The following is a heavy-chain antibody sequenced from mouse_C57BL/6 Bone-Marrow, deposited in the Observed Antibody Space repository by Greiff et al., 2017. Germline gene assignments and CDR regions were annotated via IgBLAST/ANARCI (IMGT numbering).Heavy chain of an antibody. CDR1: GYTFTSYW. Sequence: QVQLQQPGAELVKPGASVKLSCKASGYTFTSYWMHWVKQRPGQGLEWIGMIHPNSGSTNYNEKFKSKATLTVDKSSSTAYMQLSSLTSEDSAVYYCAQRNDYDGFAYWGQGTLVTVSA. V-gene: IGHV1-64*01. CDR2: IHPNSGST. J-gene: IGHJ3*01. D-gene: IGHD2-4*01. CDR3: AQRNDYDGFAY.